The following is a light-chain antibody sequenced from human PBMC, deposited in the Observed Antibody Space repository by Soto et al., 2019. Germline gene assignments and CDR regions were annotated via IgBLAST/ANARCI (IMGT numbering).Light chain of an antibody. CDR3: NSYTTTSALV. Sequence: QSALTQPASVSGSPGQSITISCTGSSADIGSHDYVSWYQQHPGKVPKLIIYEVTKRPSGASVRFSGSKSGNAAYLSISGLQPEDEADYYCNSYTTTSALVFGSGTKLTVL. CDR2: EVT. J-gene: IGLJ1*01. CDR1: SADIGSHDY. V-gene: IGLV2-14*01.